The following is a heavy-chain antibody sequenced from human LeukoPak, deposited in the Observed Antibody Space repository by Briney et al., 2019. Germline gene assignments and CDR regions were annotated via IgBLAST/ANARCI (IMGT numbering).Heavy chain of an antibody. CDR3: ARLWSGYRPPDY. CDR1: GGSISSYY. V-gene: IGHV4-39*01. CDR2: IYYSGNT. D-gene: IGHD3-3*01. J-gene: IGHJ4*02. Sequence: PSETLSLTCTVSGGSISSYYWGWIRQPPGKGLEWIGSIYYSGNTYFNPSLKSRVTISVDTSKSQVSLKLTSVTAADTAVYYCARLWSGYRPPDYWGQGTLVTVSS.